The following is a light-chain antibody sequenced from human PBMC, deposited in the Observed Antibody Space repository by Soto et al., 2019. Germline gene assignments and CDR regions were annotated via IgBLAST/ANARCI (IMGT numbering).Light chain of an antibody. CDR1: SSDIGSYNY. V-gene: IGLV2-14*03. CDR2: DVS. CDR3: SSYGASSTL. Sequence: QSVLTQPASLSGSPGQSITISCTGTSSDIGSYNYVSWYQQHPGKAPKLMIFDVSYRPSGISDRFSGSKSGNTASLTISGLQPEDEADYYCSSYGASSTLFGGGTKVPVL. J-gene: IGLJ3*02.